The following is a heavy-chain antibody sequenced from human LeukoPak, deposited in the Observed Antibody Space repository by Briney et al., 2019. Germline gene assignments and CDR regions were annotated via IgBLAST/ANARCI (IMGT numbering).Heavy chain of an antibody. CDR1: GGSFSSGGYY. D-gene: IGHD3-3*01. Sequence: PSETLSLTCTVSGGSFSSGGYYWSWIPQHPGKGLVRIGYIYCSGSTYYNPSLKSRVTISVDTSKNQFSLNLSSVTAADTAVYYCARGHYDFWSGYYSGWFDPWGQGTLVTVSS. CDR3: ARGHYDFWSGYYSGWFDP. V-gene: IGHV4-31*03. J-gene: IGHJ5*02. CDR2: IYCSGST.